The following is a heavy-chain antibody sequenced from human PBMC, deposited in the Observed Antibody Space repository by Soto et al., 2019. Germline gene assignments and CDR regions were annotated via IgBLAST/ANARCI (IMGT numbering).Heavy chain of an antibody. CDR1: GYTFTGYY. Sequence: ASVKVSCKASGYTFTGYYMHWVRQAPGQGLEWMGWISAYNGNTNYAQKLQGRVTMTTDTSTSTAYMELRSLRSDDTAVYYCARDDEHGSNCDLAYWGQGALVTVSS. CDR3: ARDDEHGSNCDLAY. D-gene: IGHD1-26*01. V-gene: IGHV1-18*04. J-gene: IGHJ4*02. CDR2: ISAYNGNT.